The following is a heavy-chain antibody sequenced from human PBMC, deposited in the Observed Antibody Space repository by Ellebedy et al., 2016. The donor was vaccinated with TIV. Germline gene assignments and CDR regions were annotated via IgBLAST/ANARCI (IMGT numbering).Heavy chain of an antibody. CDR3: ARDILYGGTHYYYYGMDV. D-gene: IGHD4-23*01. V-gene: IGHV1-69*13. Sequence: SVKVSCXASGGTFSSYAISWVRQAPGQGLEWMGGIIPIFGTANYAQKFQGRVTITADESTSTAYMELSSLRSEDTAVYYCARDILYGGTHYYYYGMDVWGQGTTVTVSS. CDR1: GGTFSSYA. J-gene: IGHJ6*02. CDR2: IIPIFGTA.